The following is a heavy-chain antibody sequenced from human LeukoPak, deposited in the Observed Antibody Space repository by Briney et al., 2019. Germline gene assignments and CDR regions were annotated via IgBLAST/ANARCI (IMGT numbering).Heavy chain of an antibody. CDR3: AREVTGTTGWFDP. Sequence: PSETLSLTCTVSGGSISSYYWSWIRQPPGKGLEWIGYIYYSGSTNYNPSLKSRVTISVDTSKNQFSLKLSSVTAADTAVYYCAREVTGTTGWFDPWGQGTLVTVSS. CDR2: IYYSGST. J-gene: IGHJ5*02. D-gene: IGHD1-20*01. V-gene: IGHV4-59*01. CDR1: GGSISSYY.